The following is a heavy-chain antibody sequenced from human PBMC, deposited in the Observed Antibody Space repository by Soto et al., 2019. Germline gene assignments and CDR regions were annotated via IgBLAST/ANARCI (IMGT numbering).Heavy chain of an antibody. V-gene: IGHV3-7*01. CDR1: GFTFSSYW. CDR3: ARTKWELHYYYYYYMDV. Sequence: PGGSLRLSCAASGFTFSSYWMSWVRQAPGKGLEWVANIKQDGSEKYYVDSVKGRFTTSRDNAKNSLYLQMNSLRAEDTAVYYCARTKWELHYYYYYYMDVWGKGTTVTVSS. J-gene: IGHJ6*03. D-gene: IGHD1-26*01. CDR2: IKQDGSEK.